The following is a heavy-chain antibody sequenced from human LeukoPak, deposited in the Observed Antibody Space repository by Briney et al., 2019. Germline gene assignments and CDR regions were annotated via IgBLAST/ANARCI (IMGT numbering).Heavy chain of an antibody. D-gene: IGHD4/OR15-4a*01. CDR1: GFTFSDYY. J-gene: IGHJ6*02. V-gene: IGHV3-11*01. Sequence: GGSLRLSCAASGFTFSDYYMSWIRQAPGKGLEWVSYISSSGSTVYYADSVKGRFTISRDNAKNSLYLQMNSLRAEDTAVYYCARYGGGLWPHYYYYYGMDVWGQGTTVTVSS. CDR2: ISSSGSTV. CDR3: ARYGGGLWPHYYYYYGMDV.